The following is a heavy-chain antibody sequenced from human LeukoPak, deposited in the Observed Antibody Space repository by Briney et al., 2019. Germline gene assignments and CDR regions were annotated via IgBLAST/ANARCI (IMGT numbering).Heavy chain of an antibody. J-gene: IGHJ4*02. V-gene: IGHV4-34*01. CDR1: GGSFSGYY. Sequence: PSETLSLTCAVYGGSFSGYYWSWIRQPPGKGLEWIGEVNHSGGTNYNPSLKSRVTISVDTSKNQFSLKLSSVTAADTAVYYCARRGYSGYDYPELYYFDYWGQGTLVTVSS. CDR3: ARRGYSGYDYPELYYFDY. D-gene: IGHD5-12*01. CDR2: VNHSGGT.